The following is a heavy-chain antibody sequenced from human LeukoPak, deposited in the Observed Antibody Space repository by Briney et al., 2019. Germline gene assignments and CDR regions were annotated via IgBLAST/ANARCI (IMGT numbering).Heavy chain of an antibody. Sequence: GGSLRLSCAASGFTFSSYWMSWVRQAPGKGLEWVANIKQDGSEKYYVGSVKGRFTISRDNAENSLYLQMNSLRVEDTAVYFCARDYWNYYFYALDVWGQGTTVTVSS. D-gene: IGHD2-15*01. CDR3: ARDYWNYYFYALDV. CDR1: GFTFSSYW. J-gene: IGHJ6*02. CDR2: IKQDGSEK. V-gene: IGHV3-7*04.